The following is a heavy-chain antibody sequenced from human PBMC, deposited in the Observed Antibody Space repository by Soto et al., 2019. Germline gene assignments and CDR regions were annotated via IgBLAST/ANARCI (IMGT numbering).Heavy chain of an antibody. J-gene: IGHJ6*01. CDR1: GFTFSDYY. CDR2: ISSNGSTI. Sequence: GGSLRLSCAASGFTFSDYYMSWIRQAPGKGLEWVSYISSNGSTIYYADSVKGRFTISRDNAKNTLYLQMNSLRAEDTAVYYCARDDNLVAVVAARMDVWGQGTTVTVSS. V-gene: IGHV3-11*04. D-gene: IGHD2-15*01. CDR3: ARDDNLVAVVAARMDV.